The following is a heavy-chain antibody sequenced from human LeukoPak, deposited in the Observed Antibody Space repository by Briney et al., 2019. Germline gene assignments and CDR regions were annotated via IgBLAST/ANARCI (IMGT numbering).Heavy chain of an antibody. CDR1: GYSISSGYY. J-gene: IGHJ4*02. CDR2: IYYSGST. Sequence: KTSETLSLTCAVSGYSISSGYYWGWIRQPPGKGLEWIGSIYYSGSTHYNPSLKSRVTISVDTSQNQFSPKLSSVTAADTAVYYCARNDSSGYFDYWGQGTLVTVYS. D-gene: IGHD3-22*01. V-gene: IGHV4-38-2*01. CDR3: ARNDSSGYFDY.